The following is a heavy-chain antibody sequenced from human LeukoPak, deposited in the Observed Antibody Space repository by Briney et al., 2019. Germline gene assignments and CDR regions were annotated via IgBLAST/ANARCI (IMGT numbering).Heavy chain of an antibody. J-gene: IGHJ4*02. V-gene: IGHV4-59*01. Sequence: EPSETLSLTCSVAFCLINSGYWSWIRQPPGKGLEWIGLLYPSGSTNYNPSLKSRVTISVDTSRTQFSLKLSSMTAADTAVYYCAGGHYPLEYWGQGTLVTVSS. CDR1: FCLINSGY. D-gene: IGHD1-1*01. CDR2: LYPSGST. CDR3: AGGHYPLEY.